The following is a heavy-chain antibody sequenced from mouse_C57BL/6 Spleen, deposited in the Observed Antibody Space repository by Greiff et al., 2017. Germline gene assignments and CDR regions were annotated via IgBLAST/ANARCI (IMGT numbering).Heavy chain of an antibody. CDR1: GYTFTSYW. CDR2: IYPSDSET. CDR3: ARYDYRFAY. V-gene: IGHV1-61*01. D-gene: IGHD2-4*01. Sequence: QVQLKQPGAELVRPGSSVKLSCKASGYTFTSYWMDWVKQRPGQGLEWIGNIYPSDSETHYNQKFKDKATLTVDKSSSTAYMQLSSLTSEDSAVYYCARYDYRFAYWGQGTLVTVSA. J-gene: IGHJ3*01.